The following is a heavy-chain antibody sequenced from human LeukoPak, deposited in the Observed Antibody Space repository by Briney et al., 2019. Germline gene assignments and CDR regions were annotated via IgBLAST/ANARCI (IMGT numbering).Heavy chain of an antibody. CDR2: ISWNSGHI. CDR1: GFTFDDHG. CDR3: ARLSTHGGFYYYFDS. J-gene: IGHJ4*02. D-gene: IGHD3-22*01. V-gene: IGHV3-9*01. Sequence: GGFLRLSCAASGFTFDDHGMHWVRQAPGKGLEWVSGISWNSGHIVYADSVKGRFTISRDNAKNSLYLEMSSLRAEDTALYYCARLSTHGGFYYYFDSWGQGTLVTVSS.